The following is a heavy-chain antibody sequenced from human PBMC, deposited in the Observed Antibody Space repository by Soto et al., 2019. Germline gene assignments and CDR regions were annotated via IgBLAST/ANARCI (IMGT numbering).Heavy chain of an antibody. D-gene: IGHD1-26*01. CDR2: IYYSGST. CDR1: GGSISSGDYY. J-gene: IGHJ4*02. CDR3: ARDRGVAATTDY. Sequence: SETLSLTCTVSGGSISSGDYYWSWIRQPPGKGLEWIGYIYYSGSTYYNPSLKGRVTISVDTSKNQFSLKLSSVTAADTAMYYCARDRGVAATTDYWGQGSMVTVSS. V-gene: IGHV4-30-4*01.